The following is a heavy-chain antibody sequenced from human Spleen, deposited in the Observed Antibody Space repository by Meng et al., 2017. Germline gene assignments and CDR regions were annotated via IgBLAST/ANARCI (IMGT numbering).Heavy chain of an antibody. J-gene: IGHJ1*01. CDR2: INTNTGHA. CDR1: GYSITDYT. Sequence: VQLGQSGSDLKKPGPSWKVSCKASGYSITDYTMNWLRQAPGQGLEWMGWINTNTGHATYAQGFRGRFVFSLDTPVSTAYLQISSLKTEDTAMYYCARFCGGDCYTNTEYFRHWGQGTLVTVSS. D-gene: IGHD2-21*02. V-gene: IGHV7-4-1*02. CDR3: ARFCGGDCYTNTEYFRH.